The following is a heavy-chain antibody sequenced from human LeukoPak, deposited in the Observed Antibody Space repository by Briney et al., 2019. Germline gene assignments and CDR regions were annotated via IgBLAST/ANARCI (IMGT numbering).Heavy chain of an antibody. CDR3: ARDPYDSSGYYFDY. J-gene: IGHJ4*02. CDR2: IYSGGST. V-gene: IGHV3-66*01. CDR1: EFSVGSNY. D-gene: IGHD3-22*01. Sequence: GGSLRLSCAASEFSVGSNYMTWVRQAPGKGLEWVSLIYSGGSTYYADSVKGRFTISRDNSKNTLYLQMNSLRAEDTAVYYCARDPYDSSGYYFDYWGQGTLVTVSS.